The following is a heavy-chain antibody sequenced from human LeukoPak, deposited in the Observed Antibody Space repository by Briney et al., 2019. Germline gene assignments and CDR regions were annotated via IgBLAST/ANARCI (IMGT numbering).Heavy chain of an antibody. D-gene: IGHD5-18*01. CDR2: ISSRSSYI. CDR1: GFTFSSYS. CDR3: ASGDTAMAFDY. J-gene: IGHJ4*02. V-gene: IGHV3-21*01. Sequence: KPGGSLRLSCAASGFTFSSYSMNWVGQAPGKGLEWVSSISSRSSYIYQADSVKGRFTISRDNAKNSLYLQMNSLRAEDTAVYYCASGDTAMAFDYWGQGTLVTVSS.